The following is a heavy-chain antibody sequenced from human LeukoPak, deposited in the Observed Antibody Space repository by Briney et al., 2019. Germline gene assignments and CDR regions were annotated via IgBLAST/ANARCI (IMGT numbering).Heavy chain of an antibody. D-gene: IGHD2-2*01. V-gene: IGHV5-51*01. J-gene: IGHJ4*02. CDR1: GYSFTSYW. CDR2: IYPGDSDT. CDR3: PRHCVGDLPDSIMVVVPAAMDY. Sequence: GESLKISCQGSGYSFTSYWIGWVRQMPGKGLEWMGIIYPGDSDTRYSPSFQGQVTISADKSISTAYLQWSSLTASDTAMYYCPRHCVGDLPDSIMVVVPAAMDYWGQGTLVTVSS.